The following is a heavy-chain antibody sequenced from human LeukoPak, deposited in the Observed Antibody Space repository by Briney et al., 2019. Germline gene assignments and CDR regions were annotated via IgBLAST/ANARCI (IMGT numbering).Heavy chain of an antibody. Sequence: GGSLRLSCAASGFTFSSSAMHWVRQAPGKRLETVSAISSDGGRVYYGDSVKGSFTIYRDNSKNTLYLQMGSLRAEDMAVYYCARWVGTQLDFWGQGTLVTVSS. J-gene: IGHJ4*02. CDR2: ISSDGGRV. D-gene: IGHD1-14*01. V-gene: IGHV3-64*02. CDR1: GFTFSSSA. CDR3: ARWVGTQLDF.